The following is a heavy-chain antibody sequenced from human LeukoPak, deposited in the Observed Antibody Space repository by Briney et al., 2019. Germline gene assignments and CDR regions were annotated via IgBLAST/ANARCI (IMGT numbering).Heavy chain of an antibody. CDR3: ARGIAVAGTPFDS. J-gene: IGHJ4*02. CDR2: MNPTRGTT. V-gene: IGHV1-8*01. D-gene: IGHD6-19*01. CDR1: GYTFTSYD. Sequence: ASVKVSCKASGYTFTSYDINWGRQATGQGREWMGWMNPTRGTTGYAQKFQRRVTMTRNTSISTAYMELSSLRSEDTAVYYCARGIAVAGTPFDSWGQGTLVTVSS.